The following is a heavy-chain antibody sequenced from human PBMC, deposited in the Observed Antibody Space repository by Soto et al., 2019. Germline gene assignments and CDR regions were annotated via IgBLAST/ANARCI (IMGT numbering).Heavy chain of an antibody. CDR3: ARLEMATIYYYYGMDV. Sequence: SETLSLTCTVSGGSISSSSDYWDWIRQPPGKGLEWIGSIYYSGSTYYNPSLKSRVTISVDTSKNQFSLKLSSVTAADTAVYYCARLEMATIYYYYGMDVWGQGTTVT. CDR2: IYYSGST. J-gene: IGHJ6*02. D-gene: IGHD5-12*01. V-gene: IGHV4-39*01. CDR1: GGSISSSSDY.